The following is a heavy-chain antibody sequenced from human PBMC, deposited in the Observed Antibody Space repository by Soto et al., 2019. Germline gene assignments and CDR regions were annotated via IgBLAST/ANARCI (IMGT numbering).Heavy chain of an antibody. V-gene: IGHV4-39*01. CDR1: NGSISSNSFY. D-gene: IGHD3-16*02. CDR3: TRGVITFGRVIIIPG. CDR2: MYVSGSGST. Sequence: SETLSLTCTVSNGSISSNSFYWGWVRQPPGKGLEWIASMYVSGSGSTYYNPSFQSRVSMSVDTSSSQFSLKLSSVTAADTALYYCTRGVITFGRVIIIPGWGQGTQVTVSS. J-gene: IGHJ4*02.